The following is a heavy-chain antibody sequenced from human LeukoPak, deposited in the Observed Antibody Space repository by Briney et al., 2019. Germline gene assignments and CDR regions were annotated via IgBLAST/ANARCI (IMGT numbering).Heavy chain of an antibody. J-gene: IGHJ4*02. CDR3: ARGRPHGDDY. V-gene: IGHV3-74*01. CDR2: IASDGSST. CDR1: GFTFSSYW. Sequence: GGSLRLSCAASGFTFSSYWMNWVRQAPGKGLVWVSRIASDGSSTTYADSVKGRFSISRDNAKNTLYPQMNSLRVEDTAVYYCARGRPHGDDYWGQGTLVTVSS. D-gene: IGHD2-21*01.